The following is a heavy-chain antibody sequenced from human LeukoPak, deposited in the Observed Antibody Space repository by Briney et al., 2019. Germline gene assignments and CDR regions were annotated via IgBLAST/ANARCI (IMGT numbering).Heavy chain of an antibody. D-gene: IGHD2-21*02. CDR1: GGSFSGYY. J-gene: IGHJ3*02. CDR2: INHSGST. V-gene: IGHV4-34*01. CDR3: ARGPSPYCGGDCFSHAFDI. Sequence: SETLSLTCAVYGGSFSGYYWSWIRQPPGKGLEWIGEINHSGSTNYNPSLKSRVTISVDTSKNQFSLKLSSATAADTAVYYCARGPSPYCGGDCFSHAFDIWGQGTMVTVSS.